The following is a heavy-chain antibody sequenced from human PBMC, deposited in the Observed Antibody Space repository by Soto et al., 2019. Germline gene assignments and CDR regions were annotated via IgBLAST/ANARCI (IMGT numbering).Heavy chain of an antibody. CDR3: ARRWSITIFGDGMDV. CDR2: IYPGDSDT. D-gene: IGHD3-3*01. CDR1: GYSFTSYW. V-gene: IGHV5-51*01. J-gene: IGHJ6*02. Sequence: PGESPKISCKGSGYSFTSYWLGWVRQMPGKGIEWRGIIYPGDSDTRYSPSLKGQVTISVDKSNSTAYRQRSSVKASDTAMYYCARRWSITIFGDGMDVWGQGTTVTVSS.